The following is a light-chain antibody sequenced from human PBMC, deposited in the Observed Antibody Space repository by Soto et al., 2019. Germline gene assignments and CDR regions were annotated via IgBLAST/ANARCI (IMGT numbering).Light chain of an antibody. CDR2: TAS. CDR1: PSISTY. CDR3: QQTHGT. J-gene: IGKJ1*01. V-gene: IGKV1-39*01. Sequence: DIQMTQSPSSLSASVGDRVTITCRPSPSISTYLNWYQQKPGKAPKLLIYTASSLQSGVPSRFSGSGSGTDFNLTSSSLQPENVATYYCQQTHGTFGQGTKVEIK.